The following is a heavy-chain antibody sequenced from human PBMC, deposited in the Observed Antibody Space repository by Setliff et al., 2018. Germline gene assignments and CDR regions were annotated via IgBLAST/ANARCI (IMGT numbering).Heavy chain of an antibody. CDR1: GDSISSGSYY. J-gene: IGHJ5*02. Sequence: SETLSLTCTVSGDSISSGSYYWTWIRQPAGKGLEWIGHFHTGGSTNYNRSLRSRVSISVDTSKNQFSLKLSSVTAADTATYYCARSGPTVTFFRVLVISWWDPWGQGSLVTVSS. D-gene: IGHD3-3*01. CDR2: FHTGGST. V-gene: IGHV4-61*09. CDR3: ARSGPTVTFFRVLVISWWDP.